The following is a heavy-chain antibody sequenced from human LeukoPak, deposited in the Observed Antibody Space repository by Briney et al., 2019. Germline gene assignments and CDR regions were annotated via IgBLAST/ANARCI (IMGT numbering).Heavy chain of an antibody. CDR2: IYYNERT. CDR3: ARGEGYYQLSIDY. V-gene: IGHV4-39*01. Sequence: SETLSLTCTVSGGSVSSSNYYWGWIRQPPGKGLEWIASIYYNERTYNNLSLKSRVTISVDTSKNQFSLKLSSVTAADTAVYYCARGEGYYQLSIDYWGQGTLVTVSS. CDR1: GGSVSSSNYY. J-gene: IGHJ4*02. D-gene: IGHD3-22*01.